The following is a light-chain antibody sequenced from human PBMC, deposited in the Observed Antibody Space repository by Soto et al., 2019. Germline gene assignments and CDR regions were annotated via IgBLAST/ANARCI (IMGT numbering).Light chain of an antibody. Sequence: DIQMTQSPSTLSASVGDRVNITCRASQSISSWLAWYQQKPGKATKLLIYRASDLQTGVPSRFSGSGSGTEFTLTISSLQTDDIATYSCQQYSSYFFTFGPGTKVDVK. V-gene: IGKV1-5*03. J-gene: IGKJ3*01. CDR3: QQYSSYFFT. CDR1: QSISSW. CDR2: RAS.